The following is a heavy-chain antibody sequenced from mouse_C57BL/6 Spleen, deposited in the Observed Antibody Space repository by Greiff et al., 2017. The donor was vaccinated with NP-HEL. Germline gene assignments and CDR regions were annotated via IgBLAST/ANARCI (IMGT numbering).Heavy chain of an antibody. CDR2: IYPGDGDT. CDR1: GYAFSSSW. V-gene: IGHV1-82*01. J-gene: IGHJ3*01. D-gene: IGHD2-4*01. Sequence: QVQLQQSGPELVKPGASLKISCKASGYAFSSSWMNWVKQRPGKGLEWIGRIYPGDGDTNYNGKFKGKATLTADKSSSTAYMQLSSLTSEDSAVYFCARGPPYDYDEGFAYWGQGTLVTVSA. CDR3: ARGPPYDYDEGFAY.